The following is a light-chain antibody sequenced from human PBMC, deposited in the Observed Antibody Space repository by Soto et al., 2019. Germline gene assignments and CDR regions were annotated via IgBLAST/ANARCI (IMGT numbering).Light chain of an antibody. Sequence: QSALTQPASVSGSLGQSITISCTGTSVDVGGYNYVSWYQHHPGKAPRLLIFEVSNRPSGVSNRFSGSKSGNTASLTISGLQAEDEAAYYCTSYTLKTTYVFGTGTKVTVL. CDR3: TSYTLKTTYV. CDR2: EVS. CDR1: SVDVGGYNY. V-gene: IGLV2-14*01. J-gene: IGLJ1*01.